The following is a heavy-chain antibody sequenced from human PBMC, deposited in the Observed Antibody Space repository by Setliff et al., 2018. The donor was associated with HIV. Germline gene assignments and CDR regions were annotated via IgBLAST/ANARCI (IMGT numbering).Heavy chain of an antibody. CDR1: GGSISGSV. CDR2: IYYMGRT. J-gene: IGHJ6*03. V-gene: IGHV4-59*12. Sequence: PSETLSLTCTVSGGSISGSVWSWIRQPPGKGLEFVGYIYYMGRTTYNPSLKSRVTISEDTSKNQVSLKVSSVTAADTAVYYCARERWNYDYYYYMDLWGGGTTVTVSS. D-gene: IGHD1-1*01. CDR3: ARERWNYDYYYYMDL.